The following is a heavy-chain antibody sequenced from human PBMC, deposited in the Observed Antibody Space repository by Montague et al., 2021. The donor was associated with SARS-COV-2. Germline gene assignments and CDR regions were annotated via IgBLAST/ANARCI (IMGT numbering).Heavy chain of an antibody. CDR3: ARGRQHINMVVVVVTGGEYYFDF. V-gene: IGHV4-34*01. D-gene: IGHD3-22*01. CDR2: INHRGST. Sequence: SETLSLTCAVYDGSFSDYPWTWIRQPPGKGLEWIGEINHRGSTNYNPSLKSRVTISVDTSKNPFSLKMTSVTAADTAVYYCARGRQHINMVVVVVTGGEYYFDFWGQGTLVAVSS. J-gene: IGHJ4*02. CDR1: DGSFSDYP.